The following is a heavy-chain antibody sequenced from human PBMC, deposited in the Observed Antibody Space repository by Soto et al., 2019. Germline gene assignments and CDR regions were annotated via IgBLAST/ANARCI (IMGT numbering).Heavy chain of an antibody. CDR2: ISSTTNYI. J-gene: IGHJ4*02. CDR1: GFTFTRYS. CDR3: ARESEDLTSNFDY. V-gene: IGHV3-21*06. Sequence: GGSLRLSCAGSGFTFTRYSMNWVRQAPGKGLEWVSSISSTTNYIYYGDSMKGRFTISRDNAKNSLYLEMSSLRAEDTAVYYCARESEDLTSNFDYWGQGTLVTVSS.